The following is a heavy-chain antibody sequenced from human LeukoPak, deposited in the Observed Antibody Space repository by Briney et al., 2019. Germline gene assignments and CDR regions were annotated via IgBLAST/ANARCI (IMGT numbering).Heavy chain of an antibody. CDR3: ARLLIAAASTSRWFDP. V-gene: IGHV1-18*04. J-gene: IGHJ5*02. D-gene: IGHD6-13*01. Sequence: GASVTVSCKASGYTFTNYGIIWVRQAPGQGLEGMGWMNAYNGNTIYAQKFQGRVTMTTDTSTSTADMELRSLKSDDTAIYYCARLLIAAASTSRWFDPWGQGTLVTVSS. CDR1: GYTFTNYG. CDR2: MNAYNGNT.